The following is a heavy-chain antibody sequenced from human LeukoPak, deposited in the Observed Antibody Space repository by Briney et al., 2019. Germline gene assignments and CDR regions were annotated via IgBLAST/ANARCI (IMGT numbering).Heavy chain of an antibody. V-gene: IGHV3-30*02. J-gene: IGHJ4*02. CDR2: IRFNDSKA. CDR3: AKDLYGSGSYEIRLFDY. Sequence: GGSLRLSCAASGFTFSSYGMHWVRQAPGKGLEWVAFIRFNDSKAFYADSVQGRFTISRDNSRNTLFLQMNSLRVEDTAVYYCAKDLYGSGSYEIRLFDYWGQGTPGTASS. CDR1: GFTFSSYG. D-gene: IGHD3-10*01.